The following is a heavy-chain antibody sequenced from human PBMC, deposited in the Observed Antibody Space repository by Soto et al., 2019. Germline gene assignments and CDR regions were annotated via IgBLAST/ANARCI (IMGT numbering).Heavy chain of an antibody. Sequence: SETLSLTCAVSGGSISSGGYSWSWIRQPPGKGLEWIGYIYHSGSTYYNPSLKSRVTISVDRSKNQFSLKLSSVTAADTAVYYCARVGCSSPSCYRLPAPFDPWGQGTLVTVSS. CDR2: IYHSGST. CDR1: GGSISSGGYS. D-gene: IGHD2-2*01. J-gene: IGHJ5*02. V-gene: IGHV4-30-2*01. CDR3: ARVGCSSPSCYRLPAPFDP.